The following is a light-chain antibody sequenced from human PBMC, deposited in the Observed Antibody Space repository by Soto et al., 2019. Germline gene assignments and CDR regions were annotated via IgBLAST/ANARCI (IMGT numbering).Light chain of an antibody. CDR2: GAS. V-gene: IGKV3-20*01. Sequence: EIVLTQSPGTLSLSPGERATLSCRASQTVSNTYLAWYQQKPGQAPRLLIYGASSRATGIPDRFSGSGSGTDFTLTMSRLEREDFAVYYCQQFRDLWTFGPGTKVEIK. CDR3: QQFRDLWT. CDR1: QTVSNTY. J-gene: IGKJ1*01.